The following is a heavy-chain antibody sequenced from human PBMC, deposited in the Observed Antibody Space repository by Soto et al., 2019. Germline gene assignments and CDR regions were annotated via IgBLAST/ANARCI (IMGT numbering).Heavy chain of an antibody. J-gene: IGHJ4*02. D-gene: IGHD6-13*01. Sequence: GGSLRLSCAASGFTFSNFAMSWVRQAPGKGLEWVSGISASGDSTYYADSVKGRFTISRDNSKNTLYLQMNSLRAEDTAMYHCAKRRERLWYFDSWGQGTLVTVSS. CDR2: ISASGDST. CDR3: AKRRERLWYFDS. V-gene: IGHV3-23*01. CDR1: GFTFSNFA.